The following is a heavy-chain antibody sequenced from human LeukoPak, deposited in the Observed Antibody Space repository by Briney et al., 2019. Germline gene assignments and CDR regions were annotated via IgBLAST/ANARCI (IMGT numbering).Heavy chain of an antibody. Sequence: GGSLRLSCAASGFIFNTNWISWVRQAPGKGLEWVANINPDASVTHNVDSVKGRFTISRDNGKNSVYLQMNSLRAEDSAVYFCATHPQSAGYHWFDPRGQGTLVTVAS. V-gene: IGHV3-7*01. D-gene: IGHD6-13*01. CDR3: ATHPQSAGYHWFDP. J-gene: IGHJ5*02. CDR1: GFIFNTNW. CDR2: INPDASVT.